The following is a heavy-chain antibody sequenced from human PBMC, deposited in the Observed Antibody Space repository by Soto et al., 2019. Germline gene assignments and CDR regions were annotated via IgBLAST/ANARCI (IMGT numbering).Heavy chain of an antibody. V-gene: IGHV4-59*01. CDR1: GGSISSYY. Sequence: SETLSLTCTVSGGSISSYYWSWIRQPPGKGLEWIGYIYYSGSTNYNPSLKSRVTISVDTSKNQSFLKLSSVTAADTAVYYCARSRETRGYSSGWPEYFQHCGQGTLVTVAS. CDR2: IYYSGST. J-gene: IGHJ1*01. D-gene: IGHD6-19*01. CDR3: ARSRETRGYSSGWPEYFQH.